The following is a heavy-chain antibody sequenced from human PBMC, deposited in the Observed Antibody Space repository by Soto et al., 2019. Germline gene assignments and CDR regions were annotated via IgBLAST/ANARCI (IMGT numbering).Heavy chain of an antibody. J-gene: IGHJ4*02. CDR2: ISYDGSNK. V-gene: IGHV3-30-3*01. CDR3: ARDYDFWSGYSSHFDY. Sequence: QVQLVESGGGVVQPGRSLRLSCAASGFTFSSYAMHGVRQAPGKGLEWVAVISYDGSNKYYADSVKGRFTISRDNSKNTLYLQMNSLRAEDTAVYYCARDYDFWSGYSSHFDYWGQGTLVTVSS. D-gene: IGHD3-3*01. CDR1: GFTFSSYA.